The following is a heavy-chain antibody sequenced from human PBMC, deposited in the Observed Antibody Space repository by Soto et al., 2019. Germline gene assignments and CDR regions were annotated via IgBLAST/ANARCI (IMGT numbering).Heavy chain of an antibody. Sequence: GGSLRLSCAASGFTFSSYEMNWVRQAPGKGLEWVSYISSSGSTIYYADSVKGRFTISRDNAKNSLYLQMNSLRAEDTAVYYCARDKELRFLEWSRRHYYYGMDVWGQGTTVTVSS. CDR1: GFTFSSYE. CDR2: ISSSGSTI. V-gene: IGHV3-48*03. D-gene: IGHD3-3*01. CDR3: ARDKELRFLEWSRRHYYYGMDV. J-gene: IGHJ6*02.